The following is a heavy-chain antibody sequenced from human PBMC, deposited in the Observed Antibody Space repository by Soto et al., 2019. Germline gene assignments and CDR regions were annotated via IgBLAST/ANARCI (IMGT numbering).Heavy chain of an antibody. Sequence: QVQLVQSGAEVKKPGSSVKVSCKASGGTFSSYAISWVRQAPGQGLEWMGGIIPIFGTANYAQKFQGRVTITADESTSTAYMELSSLRSEDTAVYYCARDGGYCSGGSCYRPKRGYYYGMDVWGQGTTVTVSS. CDR2: IIPIFGTA. V-gene: IGHV1-69*12. CDR1: GGTFSSYA. J-gene: IGHJ6*02. CDR3: ARDGGYCSGGSCYRPKRGYYYGMDV. D-gene: IGHD2-15*01.